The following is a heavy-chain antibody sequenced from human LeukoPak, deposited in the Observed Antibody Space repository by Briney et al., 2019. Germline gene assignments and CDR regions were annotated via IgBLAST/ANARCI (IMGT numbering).Heavy chain of an antibody. D-gene: IGHD4-11*01. CDR3: AREDDYSNSS. V-gene: IGHV4-4*09. Sequence: SETLSLTCTVSGGSISSYYWSWIRQPPGKGLEWIGYIYTSGSTNYNPSLKSRVTISVDTSKNQFSLKLSSVTAADTAVYYCAREDDYSNSSWGQGTLVTVSS. CDR2: IYTSGST. J-gene: IGHJ5*02. CDR1: GGSISSYY.